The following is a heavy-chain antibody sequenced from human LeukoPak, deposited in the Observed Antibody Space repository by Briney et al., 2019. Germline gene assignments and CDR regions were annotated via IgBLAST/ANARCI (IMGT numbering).Heavy chain of an antibody. CDR1: GYTLTELS. CDR3: ATVSPVGATYEGFDY. Sequence: ASEKVSCKVSGYTLTELSMHWVRQAPGKGLEWMGGFDPEDGETIYAQKFQGRVTMTEDTSTDTAYMELSSLRSEDTAVYYCATVSPVGATYEGFDYWGQGTLVTVSS. CDR2: FDPEDGET. D-gene: IGHD1-26*01. J-gene: IGHJ4*02. V-gene: IGHV1-24*01.